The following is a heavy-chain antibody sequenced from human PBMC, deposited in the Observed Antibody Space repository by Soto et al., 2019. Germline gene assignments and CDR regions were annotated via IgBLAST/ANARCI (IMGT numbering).Heavy chain of an antibody. CDR2: IGGGGATT. CDR3: VFPSGGKYFFDY. D-gene: IGHD2-15*01. J-gene: IGHJ4*02. V-gene: IGHV3-23*01. Sequence: EVQLLESGGGLVQPGGSLRLSCAASGFTFRNFAMNWFRQYPGKGLEWVSAIGGGGATTYYADSVKGRFTTSRDNSKNTLYLQMTSLSAEDTAVSYCVFPSGGKYFFDYWGQGALVTVSS. CDR1: GFTFRNFA.